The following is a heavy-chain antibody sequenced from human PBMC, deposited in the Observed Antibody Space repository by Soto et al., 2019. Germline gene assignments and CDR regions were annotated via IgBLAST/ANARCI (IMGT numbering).Heavy chain of an antibody. CDR3: ARSRRGAYSSGWYSPSGYYNYGIDV. CDR2: IDPIDSYT. J-gene: IGHJ6*02. CDR1: GYSFSSYW. D-gene: IGHD6-19*01. V-gene: IGHV5-10-1*01. Sequence: GESLKISGKGSGYSFSSYWISWVRQMPGKGLEWMGRIDPIDSYTNYSPSFQGHVTISADTSISTAYLQGTSLKASDTAMYYCARSRRGAYSSGWYSPSGYYNYGIDVWGQGTKVTVSS.